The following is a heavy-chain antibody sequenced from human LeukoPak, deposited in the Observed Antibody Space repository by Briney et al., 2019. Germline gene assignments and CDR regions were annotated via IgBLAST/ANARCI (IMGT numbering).Heavy chain of an antibody. D-gene: IGHD1-7*01. CDR2: IYYSGST. CDR3: ARGGKLELYYFDY. J-gene: IGHJ4*02. Sequence: KPSENLSLTCTVSGGSISSHYWSWIRQPPGKGLEWIGYIYYSGSTNYNPSLKSRVTISVDTSKNQFSLKLSSVTAADTAVYYCARGGKLELYYFDYWGQGTLVTVSS. CDR1: GGSISSHY. V-gene: IGHV4-59*11.